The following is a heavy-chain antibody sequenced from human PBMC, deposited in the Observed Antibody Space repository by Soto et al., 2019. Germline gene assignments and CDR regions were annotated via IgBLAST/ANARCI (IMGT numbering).Heavy chain of an antibody. CDR1: GFTFSSYG. V-gene: IGHV3-33*01. J-gene: IGHJ3*02. D-gene: IGHD2-2*01. CDR2: IWYDGSNK. Sequence: QVQLVESGGGVVQPGRSLRLSCAASGFTFSSYGMHWVRQAPGKGLEWVAVIWYDGSNKYYADSVKGRFTISRDNSKNTLYVQMNSLRAEDTAVYYCAREYCSSTSCQSDAFDIWGQGTMVTVSS. CDR3: AREYCSSTSCQSDAFDI.